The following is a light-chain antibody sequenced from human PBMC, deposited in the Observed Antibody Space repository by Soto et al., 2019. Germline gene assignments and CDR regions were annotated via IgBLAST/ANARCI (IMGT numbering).Light chain of an antibody. CDR3: QFYDSTVSACYV. Sequence: QSVLTQPPSVSGAPGQRVTISCTGSSSKIGAGYDVHWYQQRPGAAPKLLISANINRPSGVPDRFACSKSGTPASLAITGLQADEEGDYYCQFYDSTVSACYVYGTGTKVTGL. CDR1: SSKIGAGYD. V-gene: IGLV1-40*01. J-gene: IGLJ1*01. CDR2: ANI.